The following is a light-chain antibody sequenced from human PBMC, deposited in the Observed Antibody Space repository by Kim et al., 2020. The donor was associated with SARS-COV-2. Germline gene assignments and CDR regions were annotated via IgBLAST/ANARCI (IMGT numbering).Light chain of an antibody. CDR2: AAS. CDR1: QGIAHY. Sequence: ASVGDRVTINCRASQGIAHYLAWYQRKPGKVPKLLIYAASALQAGVASRFSGSGSGTDFTLTISSLQPEDVATYYCQKYDGAPWTFGQGTKVDIK. CDR3: QKYDGAPWT. V-gene: IGKV1-27*01. J-gene: IGKJ1*01.